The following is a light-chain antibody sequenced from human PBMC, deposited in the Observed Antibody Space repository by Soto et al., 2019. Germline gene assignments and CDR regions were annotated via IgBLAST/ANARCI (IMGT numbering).Light chain of an antibody. V-gene: IGKV1-39*01. CDR3: QQSFTTPLT. Sequence: DIQMTQSPSSLSASVGDRVTITCRASQSIGRFLNWYQQKPGKAPNVLINVASTLRSGVPSRFSGSGSGTDFNLTINSLQPEDFATYFCQQSFTTPLTFGGGTKVDMK. CDR1: QSIGRF. J-gene: IGKJ4*01. CDR2: VAS.